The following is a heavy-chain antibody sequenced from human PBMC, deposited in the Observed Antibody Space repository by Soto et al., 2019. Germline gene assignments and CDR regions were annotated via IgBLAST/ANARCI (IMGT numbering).Heavy chain of an antibody. J-gene: IGHJ5*01. D-gene: IGHD4-4*01. CDR2: VSVSGDTT. V-gene: IGHV3-23*01. CDR1: GFTFSSFA. Sequence: EVQLLESGGGLVQSGGSLRLSCAASGFTFSSFAMNWVRQAPGKGLEWVSTVSVSGDTTTYADSVKGRFTISRDNSMDTLYLHMNSLRAEDTALYFCAKNGGGSVTTGSYVDSWGHGTRVNVSS. CDR3: AKNGGGSVTTGSYVDS.